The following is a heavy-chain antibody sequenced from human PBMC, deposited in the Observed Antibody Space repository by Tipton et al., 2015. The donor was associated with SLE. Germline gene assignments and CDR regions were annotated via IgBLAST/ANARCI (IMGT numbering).Heavy chain of an antibody. D-gene: IGHD4-11*01. Sequence: TLSLTCAVSGGSISSSNWWSWVRQPPGKGLEWIGEIYHSGSTNYNPSRKRRVTISVDKSKNQFSLKLSSVPAADTAVYYCARVPPTFTVTTLGDDYWGQGTLVTVPS. CDR3: ARVPPTFTVTTLGDDY. CDR2: IYHSGST. J-gene: IGHJ4*02. CDR1: GGSISSSNW. V-gene: IGHV4-4*02.